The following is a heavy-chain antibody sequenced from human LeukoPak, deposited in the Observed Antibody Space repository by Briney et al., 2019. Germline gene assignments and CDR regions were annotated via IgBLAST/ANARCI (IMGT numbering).Heavy chain of an antibody. J-gene: IGHJ6*03. CDR2: ISSSSSYI. CDR1: GFTFSSYS. V-gene: IGHV3-21*01. CDR3: ARARYYYDSSGYPYYYYYYMDV. Sequence: GGSLRLSCAASGFTFSSYSMNWVRQAPGKGLEWVSSISSSSSYIYYADSVKGRFTISRDNAKNSLYLQMNSLRAEDTAVYYCARARYYYDSSGYPYYYYYYMDVWGNGTTVTVFS. D-gene: IGHD3-22*01.